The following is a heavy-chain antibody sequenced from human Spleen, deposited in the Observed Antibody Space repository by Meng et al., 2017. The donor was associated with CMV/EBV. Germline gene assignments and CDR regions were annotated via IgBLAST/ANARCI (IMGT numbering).Heavy chain of an antibody. V-gene: IGHV3-23*01. CDR3: ARWFWSGYYGMDV. Sequence: CAASGFTFSNFAMSWFRQAPGKGLEWVSGIVGSGVTTYYADSVKGRFTISRDNSKNTLYLQMNGLRAGDTAVYYCARWFWSGYYGMDVWGQGTTVTVSS. CDR2: IVGSGVTT. D-gene: IGHD3-3*01. CDR1: GFTFSNFA. J-gene: IGHJ6*02.